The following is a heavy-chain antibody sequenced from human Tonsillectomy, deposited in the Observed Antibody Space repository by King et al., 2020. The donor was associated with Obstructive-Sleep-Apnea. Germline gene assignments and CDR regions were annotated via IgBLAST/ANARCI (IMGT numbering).Heavy chain of an antibody. CDR1: GASLVGYY. D-gene: IGHD3-10*01. V-gene: IGHV4-34*01. CDR3: ARGAIARRITKVRSQFDP. CDR2: ISHSGNT. Sequence: VQLQQWGAGLLKPSETLSLTCTVHGASLVGYYWGWIRQPPGKGLEWIGEISHSGNTNYNPSLKSRVTLSVDTSKKEFSLNLTSVIAADTATYYCARGAIARRITKVRSQFDPWGQGILVTVSS. J-gene: IGHJ5*02.